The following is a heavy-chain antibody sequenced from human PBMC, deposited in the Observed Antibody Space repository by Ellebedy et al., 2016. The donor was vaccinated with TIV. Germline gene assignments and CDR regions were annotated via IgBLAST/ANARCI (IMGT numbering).Heavy chain of an antibody. J-gene: IGHJ5*02. D-gene: IGHD4-23*01. V-gene: IGHV3-74*01. CDR3: VRGNDYGGPYH. CDR1: GFTFSSYW. CDR2: INSDGSRT. Sequence: GESLKISCAASGFTFSSYWMHWVRQAPGKGLVWVSRINSDGSRTNYADSVKGRITISRDNARNTLSLQMNYLRTEDTAVYYCVRGNDYGGPYHWGQGTLVTVSS.